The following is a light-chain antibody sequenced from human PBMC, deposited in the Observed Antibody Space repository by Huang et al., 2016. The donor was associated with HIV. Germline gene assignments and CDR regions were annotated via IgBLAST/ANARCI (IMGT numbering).Light chain of an antibody. Sequence: DIVMTQSPESLAVSLGERATINRKSSQSILYNSSNKNYLNWYQQKPGQPPKLLIYWASTRESGVPDRFSGSGSGTDFTLAISSLQAEDVAVYYCQQDYSAPLTFGQGTKLEIK. CDR1: QSILYNSSNKNY. J-gene: IGKJ2*01. CDR2: WAS. V-gene: IGKV4-1*01. CDR3: QQDYSAPLT.